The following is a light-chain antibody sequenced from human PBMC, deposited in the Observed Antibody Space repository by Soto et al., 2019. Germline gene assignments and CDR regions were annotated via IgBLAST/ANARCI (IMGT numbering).Light chain of an antibody. CDR3: SSYTSSTTALHV. Sequence: QSVLAEPSAGSVSAGQSITISCTGSSSDDGGYNYVSGDQQHPGKAPKLRIYEVSNRPSGVANRFSGSKSGNTASLTISGLQAEDEADYYCSSYTSSTTALHVFGTGTKVTVL. CDR2: EVS. V-gene: IGLV2-14*01. CDR1: SSDDGGYNY. J-gene: IGLJ1*01.